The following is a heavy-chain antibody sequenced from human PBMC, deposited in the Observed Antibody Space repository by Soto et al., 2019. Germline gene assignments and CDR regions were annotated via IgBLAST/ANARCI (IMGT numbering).Heavy chain of an antibody. Sequence: QITLKESGPTLVKPTQTLTLTCTFSGFSLSTSGVGVGWIRQPPGKALEWLALIYWDDDKRYSPSLKSRLTITTHASKTQKVLTMTIMDPVATATYYCAHSQYIGYDFWGQGTLVTVSS. D-gene: IGHD5-12*01. CDR1: GFSLSTSGVG. V-gene: IGHV2-5*02. J-gene: IGHJ4*02. CDR2: IYWDDDK. CDR3: AHSQYIGYDF.